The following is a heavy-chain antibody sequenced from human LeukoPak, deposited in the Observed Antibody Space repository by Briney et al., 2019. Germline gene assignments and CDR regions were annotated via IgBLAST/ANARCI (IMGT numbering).Heavy chain of an antibody. J-gene: IGHJ6*03. CDR1: GYTFNGYY. V-gene: IGHV1-2*02. CDR2: LDPKSGGT. D-gene: IGHD6-6*01. CDR3: ARGYSSSHYMDV. Sequence: ASVKVSCKASGYTFNGYYIHWVRQAPGQGPEWMGWLDPKSGGTKYAQRFQGRVTMTWDTSISTAYMELSRLRSDDTAVYYCARGYSSSHYMDVWGKGTTVTVSS.